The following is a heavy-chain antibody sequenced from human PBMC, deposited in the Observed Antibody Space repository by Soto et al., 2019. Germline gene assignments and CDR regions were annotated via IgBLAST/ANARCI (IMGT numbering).Heavy chain of an antibody. Sequence: GGSLRLSCAASGFTFSSYGMHWVRQAPGKGLEWVAVISYDGSNKYYADSVKGRFTISRDNSKNTLYLQVNSLRAEDTAVYYCASLTEQPPEGYWGQGTLVTVSS. CDR2: ISYDGSNK. CDR3: ASLTEQPPEGY. D-gene: IGHD5-18*01. J-gene: IGHJ4*02. CDR1: GFTFSSYG. V-gene: IGHV3-30*03.